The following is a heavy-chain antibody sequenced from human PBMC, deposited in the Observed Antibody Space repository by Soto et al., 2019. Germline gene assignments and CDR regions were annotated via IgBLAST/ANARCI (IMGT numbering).Heavy chain of an antibody. CDR1: GYSFTSYW. J-gene: IGHJ4*02. CDR3: AMWYGSGSYYTSSAFDY. Sequence: PGESLKISCKGSGYSFTSYWTGWVRQMPGKGLEWMGIIYPGDSDTRYSPSFQGQVTISADKSISTAYLQWSSLKASDTAMYYCAMWYGSGSYYTSSAFDYWGQGTLVTVSS. D-gene: IGHD3-10*01. V-gene: IGHV5-51*01. CDR2: IYPGDSDT.